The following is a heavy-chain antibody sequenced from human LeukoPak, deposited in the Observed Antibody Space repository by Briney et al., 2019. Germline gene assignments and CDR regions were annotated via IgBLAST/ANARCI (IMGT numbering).Heavy chain of an antibody. CDR2: IIPIFGTA. V-gene: IGHV1-69*01. CDR1: GGTFSSYA. CDR3: AKCPLYGDYCANWFDP. D-gene: IGHD4-17*01. Sequence: SVKVSCKASGGTFSSYAINWVRQAPGQGLKWMGGIIPIFGTANYAQKFQGRVTITADEYTSTAYMELSSLRSEDTAVYYCAKCPLYGDYCANWFDPWGQGTLVTVSS. J-gene: IGHJ5*02.